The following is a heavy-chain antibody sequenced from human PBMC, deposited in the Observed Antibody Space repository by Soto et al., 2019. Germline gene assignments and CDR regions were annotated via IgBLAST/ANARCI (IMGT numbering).Heavy chain of an antibody. Sequence: QLQLQESGSGLVKPSQTLSLTCAVSGGSISSDTYSWSWIRQPPGKGLEWVGYIHHSGNTYFNPYLKSRVPISVARSKNQLSLKLTSGTAADTAVYYCARTMLLGWFDPWGQGTLVTVSS. V-gene: IGHV4-30-2*01. CDR3: ARTMLLGWFDP. D-gene: IGHD2-15*01. CDR1: GGSISSDTYS. CDR2: IHHSGNT. J-gene: IGHJ5*02.